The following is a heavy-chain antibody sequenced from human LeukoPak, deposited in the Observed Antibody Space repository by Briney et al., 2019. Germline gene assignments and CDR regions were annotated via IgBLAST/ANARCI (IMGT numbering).Heavy chain of an antibody. J-gene: IGHJ4*02. CDR2: ISGSGGST. Sequence: GGSLRLSCAASGFTFSSYAMSWVRQAPGKGLEWVSAISGSGGSTYYADSVKGRFTISRDNTKNTLYLQMNSLRAEDTAVYYCAKRPSSGTYYFDYWGQGTLVTVSS. CDR1: GFTFSSYA. CDR3: AKRPSSGTYYFDY. D-gene: IGHD3-10*01. V-gene: IGHV3-23*01.